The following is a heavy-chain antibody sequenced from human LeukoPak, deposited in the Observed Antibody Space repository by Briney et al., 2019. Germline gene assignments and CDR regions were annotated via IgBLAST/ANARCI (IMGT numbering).Heavy chain of an antibody. CDR2: ISGSGGST. J-gene: IGHJ4*02. CDR1: GFTFSSYA. Sequence: GGSLRLSCAASGFTFSSYAMSWVRQAPGKGLEWVSAISGSGGSTYYADSVKGRFTISIDNSKNTLYLQMNSLRAEDTAVYYCAKGRQQWLVRLVDYWGQGTLVTVSS. V-gene: IGHV3-23*01. CDR3: AKGRQQWLVRLVDY. D-gene: IGHD6-19*01.